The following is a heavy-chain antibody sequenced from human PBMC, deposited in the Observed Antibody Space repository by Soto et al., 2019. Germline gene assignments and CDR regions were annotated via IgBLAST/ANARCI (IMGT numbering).Heavy chain of an antibody. Sequence: EVQLVESGGGLVQPGGSLRLSCRDSGFTFSGYWMHWVRQAPGKGLDWVSRIDPYDTGLSYAESVEGRFTISRDNAKSTLYTQMNSLGTEDTTVNYCTRETFGDRDYWGQGTLVTVSS. J-gene: IGHJ4*02. D-gene: IGHD4-17*01. CDR3: TRETFGDRDY. CDR2: IDPYDTGL. CDR1: GFTFSGYW. V-gene: IGHV3-74*01.